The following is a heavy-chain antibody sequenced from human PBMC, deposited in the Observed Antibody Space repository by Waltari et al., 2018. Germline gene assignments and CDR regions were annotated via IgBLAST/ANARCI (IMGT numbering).Heavy chain of an antibody. CDR3: ASIRDGYNWEAFDI. J-gene: IGHJ3*02. CDR1: GFTFSSYS. D-gene: IGHD5-12*01. V-gene: IGHV3-48*04. Sequence: EVQLVESGGGLVQPGGSLRLSCAASGFTFSSYSMNWVRQAPGKGREWVSYISSSSSTIYYADSVKGRFTISRDNAKNSLYLQMNSLRAEDTAVYYCASIRDGYNWEAFDIWGQGTMVTVSS. CDR2: ISSSSSTI.